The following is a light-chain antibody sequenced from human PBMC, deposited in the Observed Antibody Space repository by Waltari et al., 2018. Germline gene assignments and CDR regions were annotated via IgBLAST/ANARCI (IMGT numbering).Light chain of an antibody. CDR2: DAS. Sequence: EIVLTQSPATLSLSPGERATLSCGASQSVNSNYLAWYQQKPGLAPRLLIYDASSRATGIPDRFTGGGSGTDFTLTISRLEPEDFAVYYCQQYGSSPPWTFGQGTKVEIK. CDR3: QQYGSSPPWT. J-gene: IGKJ1*01. V-gene: IGKV3D-20*01. CDR1: QSVNSNY.